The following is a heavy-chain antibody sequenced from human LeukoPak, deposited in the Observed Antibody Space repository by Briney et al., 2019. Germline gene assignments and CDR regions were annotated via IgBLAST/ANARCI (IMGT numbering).Heavy chain of an antibody. Sequence: GGSLRLSCAASGFTFSSYSMNWVRQAPGKGLEWVSSISRSSSYIYYADSVKVRFTISRDNAKNSLYLQMNSLRAEDTAVYYCARDRGRPAANDAFDIWGQGTMVTVSS. D-gene: IGHD2-2*01. J-gene: IGHJ3*02. V-gene: IGHV3-21*01. CDR1: GFTFSSYS. CDR3: ARDRGRPAANDAFDI. CDR2: ISRSSSYI.